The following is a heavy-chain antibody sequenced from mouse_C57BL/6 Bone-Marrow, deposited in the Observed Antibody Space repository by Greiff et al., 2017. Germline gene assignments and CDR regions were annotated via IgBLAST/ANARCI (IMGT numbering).Heavy chain of an antibody. CDR2: ISSGGSYT. Sequence: EVKVVESGGDLVKPGGSLKLSCAASGFTFSSYGMSWVRQTPDKRLEWVATISSGGSYTYYPDSVKGRFTISRDNAKNTLYLQMSSLKSEDTAMYYCARRRWLLQFAYWGQGTLVTVSA. V-gene: IGHV5-6*02. CDR3: ARRRWLLQFAY. J-gene: IGHJ3*01. D-gene: IGHD2-3*01. CDR1: GFTFSSYG.